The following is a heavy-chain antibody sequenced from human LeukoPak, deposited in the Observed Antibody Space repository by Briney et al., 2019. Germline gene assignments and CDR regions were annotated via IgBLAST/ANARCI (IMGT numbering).Heavy chain of an antibody. CDR3: ARVVNVDWFDP. V-gene: IGHV1-18*01. D-gene: IGHD2/OR15-2a*01. Sequence: GASVKVSCKASGYTFTNYGMNWVRQAPGQGLEWMGWISSYNGNTNYAQKLQGRFTMTTDTYTSTAYMELRSLRSDDTAVYYCARVVNVDWFDPWGQGTLVTVS. J-gene: IGHJ5*02. CDR1: GYTFTNYG. CDR2: ISSYNGNT.